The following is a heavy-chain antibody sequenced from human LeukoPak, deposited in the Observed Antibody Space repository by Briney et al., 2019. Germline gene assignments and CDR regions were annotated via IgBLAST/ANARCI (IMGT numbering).Heavy chain of an antibody. CDR1: GYTFTSYY. Sequence: ASVKVSCKASGYTFTSYYMHWVGQAPGQGLEWMGIINPSGGSTSYAQKFQGRVTMTRDTYTSTVYMELSSLRSEDTAVYYCARAHLYCTNGVCLEYFQHWGQGTLVTVSS. J-gene: IGHJ1*01. V-gene: IGHV1-46*03. CDR2: INPSGGST. D-gene: IGHD2-8*01. CDR3: ARAHLYCTNGVCLEYFQH.